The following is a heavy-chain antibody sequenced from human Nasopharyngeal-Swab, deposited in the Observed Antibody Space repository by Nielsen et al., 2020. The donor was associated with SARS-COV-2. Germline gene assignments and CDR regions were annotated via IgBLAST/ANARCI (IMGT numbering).Heavy chain of an antibody. J-gene: IGHJ4*02. CDR2: IHHSGTT. CDR1: GGSFSGYY. Sequence: SETLSLTCAVYGGSFSGYYWSWIRQPPGKGLEWIGEIHHSGTTSYNPSLKSRVTISSDTSKNQFSLKLSSVTAAVTAVYYCARGHRSISMIVVVIATAHFYFDSWGRGTLVTVTS. D-gene: IGHD3-22*01. CDR3: ARGHRSISMIVVVIATAHFYFDS. V-gene: IGHV4-34*01.